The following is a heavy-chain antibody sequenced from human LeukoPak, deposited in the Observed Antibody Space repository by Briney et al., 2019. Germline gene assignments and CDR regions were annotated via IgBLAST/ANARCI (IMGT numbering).Heavy chain of an antibody. V-gene: IGHV3-15*01. J-gene: IGHJ4*02. CDR3: TTVQQWLAQALGY. D-gene: IGHD6-19*01. CDR2: IKKKSDGGTI. CDR1: GFTFSNAW. Sequence: PGGSLRLSCAASGFTFSNAWMTWVRQAPGKGLEWVGHIKKKSDGGTIDYAAPVKGRFTISRDDSKDTLYLQMNSLKTEDTAIYFCTTVQQWLAQALGYWGQGTLVTVSS.